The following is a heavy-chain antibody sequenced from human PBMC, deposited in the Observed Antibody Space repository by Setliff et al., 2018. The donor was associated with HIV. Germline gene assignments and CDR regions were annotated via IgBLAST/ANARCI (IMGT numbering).Heavy chain of an antibody. D-gene: IGHD6-19*01. CDR1: GGSFSGYY. Sequence: SETLSLTCAVYGGSFSGYYWTWIRQPPGKGLAWIGEITHSGSTNYNPSLETRVTIPVDTSKNQFSLKLSSVTAADTAVYYCAKGGAGLQYYYYYMDVWGKGTTVTVSS. CDR2: ITHSGST. V-gene: IGHV4-34*01. J-gene: IGHJ6*03. CDR3: AKGGAGLQYYYYYMDV.